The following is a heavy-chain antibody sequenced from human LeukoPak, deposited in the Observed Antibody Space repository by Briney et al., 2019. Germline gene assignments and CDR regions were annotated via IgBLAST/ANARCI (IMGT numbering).Heavy chain of an antibody. CDR3: AKLTSYGSGSYYGPRVSYYFDY. Sequence: PGGSLRLSCAASGFTFSSYAMSWVRQAPGKGLEWVSAISGSVGSTYYADSVKGRFTISRDNSKNTLYLQMNSLRAEDTAVYYCAKLTSYGSGSYYGPRVSYYFDYWGQGTLVTVSS. J-gene: IGHJ4*02. CDR1: GFTFSSYA. CDR2: ISGSVGST. V-gene: IGHV3-23*01. D-gene: IGHD3-10*01.